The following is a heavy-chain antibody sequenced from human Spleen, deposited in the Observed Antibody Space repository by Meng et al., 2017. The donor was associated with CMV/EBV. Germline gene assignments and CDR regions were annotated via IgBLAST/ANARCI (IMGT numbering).Heavy chain of an antibody. CDR2: INPSGGST. J-gene: IGHJ4*02. V-gene: IGHV1-46*01. CDR1: VSTFISYY. CDR3: ARDQISVSGLSYYFDF. Sequence: SVSTFISYYIHWVRQAPGQGLEWMAMINPSGGSTTFAHKFQGRFTMTTDTSTSTAHMELSNLKSDDTAVYYCARDQISVSGLSYYFDFWGQGTLVTVSS. D-gene: IGHD6-19*01.